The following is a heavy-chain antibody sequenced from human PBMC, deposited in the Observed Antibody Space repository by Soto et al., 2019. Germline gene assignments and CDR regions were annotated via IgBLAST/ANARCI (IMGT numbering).Heavy chain of an antibody. Sequence: TLSLTCTVSGGSISSGGYYWSWIRQHPGKGLEWIGYIYYSGSTYYNPSLKSRVTISVDTSKNQFSLKLSSVTAADTAVYYCARVPTYYYGSGSYYATLRYYYYSMDFWGQGLLVTVSS. V-gene: IGHV4-31*03. CDR1: GGSISSGGYY. D-gene: IGHD3-10*01. J-gene: IGHJ6*02. CDR2: IYYSGST. CDR3: ARVPTYYYGSGSYYATLRYYYYSMDF.